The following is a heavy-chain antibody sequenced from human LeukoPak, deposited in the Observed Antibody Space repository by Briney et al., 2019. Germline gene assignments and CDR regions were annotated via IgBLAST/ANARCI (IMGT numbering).Heavy chain of an antibody. J-gene: IGHJ4*02. CDR2: IYYSGST. Sequence: PSETLSLTCTVSGGSISSYYWSWIRQPPGKGLEWIGYIYYSGSTNYNPSLKSRVTISVDTSKNQFSLKLSSVTAADTAVYYCAREFYDFWSGPFDYWGQGTLVTVSS. CDR3: AREFYDFWSGPFDY. V-gene: IGHV4-59*01. D-gene: IGHD3-3*01. CDR1: GGSISSYY.